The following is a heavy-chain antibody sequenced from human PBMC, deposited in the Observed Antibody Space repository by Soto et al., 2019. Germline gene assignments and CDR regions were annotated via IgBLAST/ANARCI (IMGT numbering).Heavy chain of an antibody. CDR1: GGTFSSYA. D-gene: IGHD2-2*01. CDR2: IIPIFGTA. J-gene: IGHJ6*02. V-gene: IGHV1-69*13. Sequence: RASVKVSCKASGGTFSSYAISWVRQAPGQGLEWMGGIIPIFGTANYAQKFQGRVTITADESTSTAYMELSSLRSEDTAVYYCARDRCSSTSCPYYYYGMDVWGQGTTVTV. CDR3: ARDRCSSTSCPYYYYGMDV.